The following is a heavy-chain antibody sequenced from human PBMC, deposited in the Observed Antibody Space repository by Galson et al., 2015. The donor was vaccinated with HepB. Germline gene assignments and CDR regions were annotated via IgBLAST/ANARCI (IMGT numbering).Heavy chain of an antibody. J-gene: IGHJ3*02. CDR3: ARDRSGLSHAFDI. CDR2: ISAYNGNT. D-gene: IGHD3-10*01. V-gene: IGHV1-18*01. CDR1: GYTFTSYG. Sequence: SVKVSCKASGYTFTSYGIGWVRQAPGQGLEWMGWISAYNGNTNYAQKLQGRVTMTTDTSTSTAYMELRSLRSDDTAVYYCARDRSGLSHAFDIWGQGTMVTVSS.